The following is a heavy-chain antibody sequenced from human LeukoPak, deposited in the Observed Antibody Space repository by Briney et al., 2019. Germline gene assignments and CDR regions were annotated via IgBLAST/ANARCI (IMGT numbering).Heavy chain of an antibody. V-gene: IGHV3-23*01. CDR2: ILASGSTT. D-gene: IGHD1-1*01. CDR3: AKDRVPDGRWNFDF. J-gene: IGHJ4*02. Sequence: PGGSLRLSCAASGFTFGTYAMNWVRQAPGKGLEWVSGILASGSTTYYADSVKGRFAMSRDNSKNTLYLQMNSLRAEDTAIYYCAKDRVPDGRWNFDFWGQGTLVTVSS. CDR1: GFTFGTYA.